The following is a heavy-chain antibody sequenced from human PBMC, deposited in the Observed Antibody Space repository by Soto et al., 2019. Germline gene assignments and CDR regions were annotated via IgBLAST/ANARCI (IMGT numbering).Heavy chain of an antibody. Sequence: GGSLRLSCAASGFTFSSYAMSWVRQAPGKGLEWVSAISGTGGSTYYADSVKGRFTISRDNSKNTLYLQMNSLRAEDTAVYYCAKDHTLGYSYGFFDYWGQGTLVTVSS. V-gene: IGHV3-23*01. D-gene: IGHD5-18*01. CDR2: ISGTGGST. CDR3: AKDHTLGYSYGFFDY. CDR1: GFTFSSYA. J-gene: IGHJ4*02.